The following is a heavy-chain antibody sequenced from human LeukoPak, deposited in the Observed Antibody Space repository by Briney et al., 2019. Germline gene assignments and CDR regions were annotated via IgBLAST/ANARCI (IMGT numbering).Heavy chain of an antibody. J-gene: IGHJ4*02. CDR3: ARSKRYCSGGSCYSAAGY. D-gene: IGHD2-15*01. Sequence: ASVKVSCKASGYTFTGYYMHWVRQAPGQGLEWMGWINPNSGGTNYAQKFQGRVTMTRDTSISTAYMELSRLRSDDTAVYYCARSKRYCSGGSCYSAAGYWGQGTLVTVSS. CDR1: GYTFTGYY. V-gene: IGHV1-2*02. CDR2: INPNSGGT.